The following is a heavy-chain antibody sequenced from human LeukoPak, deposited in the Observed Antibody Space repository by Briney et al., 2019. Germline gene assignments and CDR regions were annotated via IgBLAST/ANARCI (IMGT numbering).Heavy chain of an antibody. V-gene: IGHV4-34*01. Sequence: SETLSLTCAVYGGSFSGYYWSWIRQPPGKGLEWIGEINHSGSTNYNPSLKSRVTISVDTSKNQFSLKLSSVTAADTAVYYCARGAWLAADFDYWGQGTLVTVSS. CDR3: ARGAWLAADFDY. D-gene: IGHD6-19*01. CDR1: GGSFSGYY. CDR2: INHSGST. J-gene: IGHJ4*02.